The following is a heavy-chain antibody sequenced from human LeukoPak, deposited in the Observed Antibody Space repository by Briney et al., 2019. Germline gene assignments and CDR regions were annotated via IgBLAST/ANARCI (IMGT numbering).Heavy chain of an antibody. CDR3: ARDHYGLTSYPNP. CDR1: GFSVSTNY. J-gene: IGHJ5*02. D-gene: IGHD3-10*01. V-gene: IGHV3-66*01. CDR2: IFTNGNT. Sequence: GGSLRLSCAASGFSVSTNYMSWIRQAPGEGLEWVSVIFTNGNTKYADSVKGRFTISRDNSKSMLYLQMNSLRAEDTAVYYCARDHYGLTSYPNPWGQGTLVTVSS.